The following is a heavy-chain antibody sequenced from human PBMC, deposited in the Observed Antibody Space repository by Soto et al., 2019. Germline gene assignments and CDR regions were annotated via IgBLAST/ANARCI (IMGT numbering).Heavy chain of an antibody. CDR3: ARHNGPLYVGYYYEMDV. CDR2: INHSGST. CDR1: GGSFSGYY. D-gene: IGHD3-16*01. J-gene: IGHJ6*02. V-gene: IGHV4-34*01. Sequence: SETLSLSCDVYGGSFSGYYWSWIRQPPGKGLEWIGEINHSGSTNYNPSLKSRVTISVDTSKNQFSLKLSSVTAADTAVYYCARHNGPLYVGYYYEMDVWGQGTTVTVS.